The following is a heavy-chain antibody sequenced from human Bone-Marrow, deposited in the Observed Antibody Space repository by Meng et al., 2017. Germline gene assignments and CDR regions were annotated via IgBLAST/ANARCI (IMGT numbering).Heavy chain of an antibody. CDR3: ARLQGDGFFDY. V-gene: IGHV4-39*07. CDR2: IYYSGST. D-gene: IGHD3-16*01. Sequence: SETLSLTCTVSGGSISSSSYYWGWIRQPPGKGLEWIGSIYYSGSTYYNPSLKSRVAMSLDKSKNQLSLKLSSVTAADTAVYYCARLQGDGFFDYWGQGTLVTVSS. CDR1: GGSISSSSYY. J-gene: IGHJ4*02.